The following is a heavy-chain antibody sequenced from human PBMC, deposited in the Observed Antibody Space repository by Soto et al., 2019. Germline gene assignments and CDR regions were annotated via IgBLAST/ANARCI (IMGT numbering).Heavy chain of an antibody. CDR2: IKSKTDGGTT. Sequence: PVGSLRLSCAASGFTFSNAWMSWVRQAPGKGLEWVGRIKSKTDGGTTDYAAPVKGRFTISRDDSKNTLYLQMNSLKTEDTAVYYCTTDRWLRLTTDYWGQGTLVTVSS. CDR1: GFTFSNAW. D-gene: IGHD5-12*01. CDR3: TTDRWLRLTTDY. J-gene: IGHJ4*02. V-gene: IGHV3-15*01.